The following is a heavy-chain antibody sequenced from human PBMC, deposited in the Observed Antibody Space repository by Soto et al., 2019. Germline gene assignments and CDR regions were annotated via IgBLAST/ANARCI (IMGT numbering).Heavy chain of an antibody. CDR3: ARSCTNCVCYAGLFDY. D-gene: IGHD2-8*01. V-gene: IGHV1-69*12. CDR2: IIPIFGTA. J-gene: IGHJ4*02. Sequence: QVQLVQSGAEVKKPGSSVKVSCKASGGTFISYAISWVRQAPGQGLEWMGGIIPIFGTANYAQKFQGRVTITADESTSTAYMELSSLRSEDTAVYYCARSCTNCVCYAGLFDYWGQGTLVTVSS. CDR1: GGTFISYA.